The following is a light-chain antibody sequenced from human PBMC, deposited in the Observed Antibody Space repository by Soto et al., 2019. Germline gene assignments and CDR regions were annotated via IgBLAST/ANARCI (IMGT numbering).Light chain of an antibody. CDR1: SSDVGDYDY. J-gene: IGLJ3*02. Sequence: QSALTQPASVSGSPGQSITISCTGTSSDVGDYDYVSWYQQHPGKAPKLMIYAVSNRPSGVSDRFSGSQSGNTASLTISGLQAEDEADYYCSSYTSSSTGVFGGGTKLTVL. CDR3: SSYTSSSTGV. V-gene: IGLV2-14*01. CDR2: AVS.